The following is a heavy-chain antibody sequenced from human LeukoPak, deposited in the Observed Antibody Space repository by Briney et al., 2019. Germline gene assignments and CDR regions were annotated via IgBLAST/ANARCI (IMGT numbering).Heavy chain of an antibody. D-gene: IGHD6-19*01. CDR1: GGTFSSYA. V-gene: IGHV1-69*13. J-gene: IGHJ5*02. CDR3: ARGPFPPAATVATNNWFDP. CDR2: IIPMFGTA. Sequence: GASVKVSRTASGGTFSSYAISWVRQAPGQGLEWMGGIIPMFGTANYAQKFQGRVTITADESANIAYMELSSLRSEDTAVYYCARGPFPPAATVATNNWFDPWGQGTLVTVSS.